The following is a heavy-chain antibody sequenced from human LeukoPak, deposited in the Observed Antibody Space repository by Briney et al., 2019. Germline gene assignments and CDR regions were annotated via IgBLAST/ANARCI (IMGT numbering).Heavy chain of an antibody. CDR2: FDPEDGVT. V-gene: IGHV1-24*01. J-gene: IGHJ4*02. Sequence: ASVKVSCKVSGYTLTELSMHWVRQAPGKGLEWMGGFDPEDGVTIYAQKFQGRVTMTEDTSTDTAYMELSSLRSEGTAVYYCAILEYYYDSSGYYPSFDYWGQGTLVTVSS. CDR3: AILEYYYDSSGYYPSFDY. D-gene: IGHD3-22*01. CDR1: GYTLTELS.